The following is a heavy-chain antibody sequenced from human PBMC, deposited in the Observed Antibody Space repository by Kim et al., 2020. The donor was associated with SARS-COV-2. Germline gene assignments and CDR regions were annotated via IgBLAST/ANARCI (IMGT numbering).Heavy chain of an antibody. CDR1: GYTFTSYY. V-gene: IGHV1-46*01. J-gene: IGHJ3*02. CDR2: INPSGGST. D-gene: IGHD3-22*01. CDR3: ARDSPYYYDSSGFGVGGNDAFDI. Sequence: ASVKVSCKASGYTFTSYYMHWVRQAPGQGLEWMGIINPSGGSTSYAQKFQGRVTMTRDTSTSTVYMELSSLRSEDTAVYYCARDSPYYYDSSGFGVGGNDAFDIWGQGTMVTVSS.